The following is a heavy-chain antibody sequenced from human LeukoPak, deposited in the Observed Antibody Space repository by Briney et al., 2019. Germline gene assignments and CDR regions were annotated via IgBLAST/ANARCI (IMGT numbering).Heavy chain of an antibody. Sequence: GGSLRLSCAAAGFTFGDYAMHWVRQAPGKGLEWVSGISWGSSSVAYADSVKGRFTISRDNAKNSLYLQMNSLRAEDTAFYYCAKGGRATRLDDAFDIWGQGTMVAVSS. CDR3: AKGGRATRLDDAFDI. J-gene: IGHJ3*02. CDR2: ISWGSSSV. D-gene: IGHD6-6*01. CDR1: GFTFGDYA. V-gene: IGHV3-9*01.